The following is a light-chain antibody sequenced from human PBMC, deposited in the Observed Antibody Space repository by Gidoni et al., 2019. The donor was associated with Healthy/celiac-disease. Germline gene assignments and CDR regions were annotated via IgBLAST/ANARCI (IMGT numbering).Light chain of an antibody. V-gene: IGKV1-39*01. CDR1: QSITSY. Sequence: DIQMTQSPSPLSASVGDRVAITCRASQSITSYLNWYQQKPGKAPKLLIYAASSLQSGVPSRFSGSGSGTDFTLTINSLQPEDFATYYCQQSYNTPPTFGQGTKVEIK. CDR3: QQSYNTPPT. CDR2: AAS. J-gene: IGKJ1*01.